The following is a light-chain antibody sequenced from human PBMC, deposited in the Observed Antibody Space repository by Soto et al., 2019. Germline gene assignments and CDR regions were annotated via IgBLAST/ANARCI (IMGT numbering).Light chain of an antibody. CDR2: EVT. Sequence: QSALTQPASVSGSPGQSITISCTGTSSDVGGYNYVSWYQQYPGNAPKLTIFEVTSRPSGVSNRFSGSKSGNTASLTISGLQAEDEADYYCSSYTSTSTVVFGGGTQLTVL. V-gene: IGLV2-14*01. J-gene: IGLJ2*01. CDR1: SSDVGGYNY. CDR3: SSYTSTSTVV.